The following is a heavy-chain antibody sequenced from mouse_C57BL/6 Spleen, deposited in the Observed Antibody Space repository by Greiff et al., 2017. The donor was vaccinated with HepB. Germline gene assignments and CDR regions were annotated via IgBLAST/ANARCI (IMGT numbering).Heavy chain of an antibody. Sequence: EVQVVESGEGLVKPGGSLKLSCAASGFTFSSYAMSWVRQTPEKRLEWVAYISSGGDYIYYADTVKGRFTISRDNARKTLYLQMSSLKSEDTAMYYCTRDLLSGPYYAMDYWGQGTSVTVSS. D-gene: IGHD2-1*01. V-gene: IGHV5-9-1*02. CDR2: ISSGGDYI. CDR1: GFTFSSYA. J-gene: IGHJ4*01. CDR3: TRDLLSGPYYAMDY.